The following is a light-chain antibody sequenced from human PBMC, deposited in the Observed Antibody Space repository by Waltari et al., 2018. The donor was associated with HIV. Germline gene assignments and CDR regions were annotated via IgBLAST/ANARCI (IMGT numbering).Light chain of an antibody. V-gene: IGKV1-NL1*01. CDR3: QQYSTTLMLT. CDR1: QGINNA. CDR2: GTS. Sequence: DIQMTQSPSSLSASVGDRVTITCRASQGINNALAWYQQKPGTAPKLLIYGTSILERGVPSRFSGSGSGTDYSLTSSSLQPEDFATYYCQQYSTTLMLTFGQGTKVEIK. J-gene: IGKJ1*01.